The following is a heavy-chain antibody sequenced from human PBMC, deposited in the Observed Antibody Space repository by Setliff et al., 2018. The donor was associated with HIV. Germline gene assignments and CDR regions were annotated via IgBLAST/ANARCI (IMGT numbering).Heavy chain of an antibody. CDR1: GFTFSTYP. CDR2: ISYDGNNK. Sequence: GESLKISCAASGFTFSTYPMYWVRQAPGKGLEWAAVISYDGNNKYYTDSVKGRFTISRDNSKNTLYLQMNSLRAEDTAVYSCARDQFDFWSGYQFFYGMDVWGQGTTVTVSS. V-gene: IGHV3-30*04. CDR3: ARDQFDFWSGYQFFYGMDV. D-gene: IGHD3-3*01. J-gene: IGHJ6*02.